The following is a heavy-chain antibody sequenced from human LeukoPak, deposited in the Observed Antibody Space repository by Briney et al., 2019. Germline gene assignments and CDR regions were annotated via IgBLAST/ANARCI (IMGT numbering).Heavy chain of an antibody. CDR3: ARTDSYYGMDV. V-gene: IGHV5-10-1*01. J-gene: IGHJ6*02. Sequence: GESLRISCKGSGYSFTNYWITWVRQMPGRGLEWMGRIGPSDSYANYRPSFQGHVTISIDNSISTAYLRWSSLKAADTAMYYCARTDSYYGMDVWGPGTTVTVSS. CDR2: IGPSDSYA. CDR1: GYSFTNYW.